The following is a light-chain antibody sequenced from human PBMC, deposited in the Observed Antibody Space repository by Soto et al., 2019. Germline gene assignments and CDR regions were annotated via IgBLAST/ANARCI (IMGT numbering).Light chain of an antibody. CDR3: QQYCSSPPNT. CDR2: GAS. CDR1: QSVSSSF. Sequence: EIVLTQSPGTLSLSPGERATLSCRASQSVSSSFLAWYQQKPGQAPRFLIYGASSRATGIPDRFSGSGSGTDFTLTISRLEPEDVAVYYCQQYCSSPPNTFGQGTKLDIK. J-gene: IGKJ2*01. V-gene: IGKV3-20*01.